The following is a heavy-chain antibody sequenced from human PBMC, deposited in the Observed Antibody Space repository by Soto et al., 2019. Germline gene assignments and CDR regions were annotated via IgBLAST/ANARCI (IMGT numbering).Heavy chain of an antibody. V-gene: IGHV1-18*01. J-gene: IGHJ4*02. Sequence: ASVKVSCKASDYTFTTFGISWVRQAPGQGLEWMAWISGDNDNTNYAHNLQGRVTITTDTSTSTAYMELMNLTSDDTAFYYCAREYCSGGRCYGPDQWGQGTLVTVSS. D-gene: IGHD2-15*01. CDR3: AREYCSGGRCYGPDQ. CDR1: DYTFTTFG. CDR2: ISGDNDNT.